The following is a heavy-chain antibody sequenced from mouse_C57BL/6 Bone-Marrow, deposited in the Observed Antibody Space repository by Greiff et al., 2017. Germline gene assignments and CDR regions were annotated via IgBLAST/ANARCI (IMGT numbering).Heavy chain of an antibody. Sequence: VQLQQSGPELVKPGASVKISCKASGYTFTDYYMNWVKQSHGKSLEWIGDINPNNGGTSYNQKFKGKATLTVDKSSSTAYMELRSLTSEDSAVYYCAMIYYYGSSGYFDVWGTGTTVTVSS. J-gene: IGHJ1*03. CDR2: INPNNGGT. D-gene: IGHD1-1*01. CDR3: AMIYYYGSSGYFDV. CDR1: GYTFTDYY. V-gene: IGHV1-26*01.